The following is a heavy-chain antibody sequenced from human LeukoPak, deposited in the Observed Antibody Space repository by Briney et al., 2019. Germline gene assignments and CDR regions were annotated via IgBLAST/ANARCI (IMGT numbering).Heavy chain of an antibody. CDR3: ARVFGGAVADY. CDR1: GFTFSRYS. D-gene: IGHD3-16*01. Sequence: GGSLRLSCGASGFTFSRYSMNWVRQAPGKGLEWVSYISSSGSKIYYADSVKGRFTISRDNAKNSLDLQMNSLRAEDTAVYYCARVFGGAVADYWGQGTLVTVSS. J-gene: IGHJ4*02. CDR2: ISSSGSKI. V-gene: IGHV3-48*04.